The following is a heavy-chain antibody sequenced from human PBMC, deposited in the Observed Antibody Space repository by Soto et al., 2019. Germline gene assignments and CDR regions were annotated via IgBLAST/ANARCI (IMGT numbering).Heavy chain of an antibody. J-gene: IGHJ6*03. Sequence: GGSLRLSCAASGFAFSSYAMSWVRQAPGKGLEWVSSISGSTSGTYYADAVKGRFTISRDNSNNTLYLQMNSLRAEDTAVYYCARDKYCSGGSCYYYYYYYMDVWGKGTTVTVSS. CDR2: ISGSTSGT. CDR1: GFAFSSYA. V-gene: IGHV3-23*01. D-gene: IGHD2-15*01. CDR3: ARDKYCSGGSCYYYYYYYMDV.